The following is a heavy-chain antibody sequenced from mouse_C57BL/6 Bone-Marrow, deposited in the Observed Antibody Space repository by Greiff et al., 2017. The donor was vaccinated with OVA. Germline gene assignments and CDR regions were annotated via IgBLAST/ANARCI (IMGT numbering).Heavy chain of an antibody. J-gene: IGHJ2*01. CDR3: ARRGYYGSR. Sequence: VQLQQSGAELVRPGASVKLSCKASGYTFTDYYINWVKQRPGQGLEWIARIYPGSGNTYYNEKFKGKATLTAEKSSSTAYMQLSSLTSEDSAVYFCARRGYYGSRWGQVTTLTVSS. CDR1: GYTFTDYY. D-gene: IGHD1-1*01. CDR2: IYPGSGNT. V-gene: IGHV1-76*01.